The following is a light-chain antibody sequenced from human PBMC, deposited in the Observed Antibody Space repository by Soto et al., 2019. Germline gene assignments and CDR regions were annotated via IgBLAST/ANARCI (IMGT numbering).Light chain of an antibody. CDR3: SSYTSSSTLYV. J-gene: IGLJ1*01. CDR1: SSDVGAYNY. V-gene: IGLV2-14*03. CDR2: DVS. Sequence: QSALTQPASVSGSPGQSVAISCTGTSSDVGAYNYVSWYQHLPGKAPKLLIYDVSHRPSWVSDRFSGSKSGNTASLTISGLQAEDEGDYYCSSYTSSSTLYVFGTGTKVTVL.